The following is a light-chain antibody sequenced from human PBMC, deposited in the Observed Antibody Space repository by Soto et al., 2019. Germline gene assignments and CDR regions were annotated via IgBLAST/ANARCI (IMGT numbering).Light chain of an antibody. CDR3: LQHYTYPRT. J-gene: IGKJ1*01. Sequence: DIEMTQSPSALWAAFSDRISITFRSSQGIGTDLGWYRQKPGRAPERLIYSTSSLQSGVPSRFSGSGSGTEFSLTITSLQHEDFATYYCLQHYTYPRTFGHGIKVDIK. V-gene: IGKV1-17*01. CDR1: QGIGTD. CDR2: STS.